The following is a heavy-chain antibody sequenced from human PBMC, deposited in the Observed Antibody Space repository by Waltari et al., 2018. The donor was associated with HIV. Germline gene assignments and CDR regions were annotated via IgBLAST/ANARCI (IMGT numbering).Heavy chain of an antibody. J-gene: IGHJ6*02. CDR2: IYSGGST. V-gene: IGHV3-66*01. Sequence: EVQLVESGGGLVQPGGSLRLSCAGSGFTVSRNYMSWVRQAPGKGLEWVSVIYSGGSTYYADSVKGRFTISRDNSKNTLYLQMNSLRAEDTAVYYCASIAYCGGDCYPRGMDVWGQGTTVTVSS. CDR1: GFTVSRNY. D-gene: IGHD2-21*02. CDR3: ASIAYCGGDCYPRGMDV.